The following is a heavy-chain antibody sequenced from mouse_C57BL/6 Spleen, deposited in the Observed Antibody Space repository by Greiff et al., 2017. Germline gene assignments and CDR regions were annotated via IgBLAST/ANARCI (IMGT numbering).Heavy chain of an antibody. CDR1: GYTFTSYW. CDR3: APCRDGYPLGY. CDR2: IHPNSGST. V-gene: IGHV1-64*01. Sequence: QVHVKQPGAELVKPGASVKLSCKASGYTFTSYWMHWVKQRPGQGLEWIGMIHPNSGSTNYNEKFKSKATLTVDKSSSTAYMQLSSLTSEDSAVYYCAPCRDGYPLGYWGQGTTLTVSS. J-gene: IGHJ2*01. D-gene: IGHD2-3*01.